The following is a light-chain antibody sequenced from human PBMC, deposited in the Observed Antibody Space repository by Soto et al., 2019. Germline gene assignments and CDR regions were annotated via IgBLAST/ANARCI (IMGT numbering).Light chain of an antibody. J-gene: IGKJ3*01. CDR2: DAS. CDR1: QDMSNY. V-gene: IGKV1-33*01. Sequence: DIQMTQSPSSLSASVGDRVTITCQASQDMSNYLNWYQQKPEKAPKVLNYDASNLETGVPPRFSGTGSGTDFTLTIRRLQPEDIAPYYCQRYDNLPFTFRPGTTVDFK. CDR3: QRYDNLPFT.